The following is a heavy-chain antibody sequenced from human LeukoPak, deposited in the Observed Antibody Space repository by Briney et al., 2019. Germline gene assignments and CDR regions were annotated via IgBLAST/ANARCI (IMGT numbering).Heavy chain of an antibody. CDR1: GGSISSGSYY. V-gene: IGHV4-61*02. D-gene: IGHD6-19*01. Sequence: SQTLSLTCTVSGGSISSGSYYWSWIRPPAGKGLEGIGRIYTSGSTNYNPSLKSRVTISVDTSKNQFSLKLSSVTAADTAVYYCARGPSDRGYSSGWYVDYWGQGTLVTVSS. J-gene: IGHJ4*02. CDR3: ARGPSDRGYSSGWYVDY. CDR2: IYTSGST.